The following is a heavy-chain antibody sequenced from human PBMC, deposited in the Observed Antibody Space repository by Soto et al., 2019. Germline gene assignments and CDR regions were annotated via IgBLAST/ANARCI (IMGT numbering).Heavy chain of an antibody. Sequence: QVPLVQSGAEVKKPGASVTVSCKTSGYTTTNYDIGWVRQAPGHGLAWMGWISAYNGNTNSAQKLQGRITMTTDTSTRTAYRELRSLISDRTAVYYCARGLYRRGTYYAFDSWGQGTLVTVSS. CDR2: ISAYNGNT. CDR1: GYTTTNYD. J-gene: IGHJ4*02. D-gene: IGHD1-26*01. V-gene: IGHV1-18*01. CDR3: ARGLYRRGTYYAFDS.